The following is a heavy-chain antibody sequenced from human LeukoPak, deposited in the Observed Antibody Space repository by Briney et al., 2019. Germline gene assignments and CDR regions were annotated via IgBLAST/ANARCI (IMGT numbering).Heavy chain of an antibody. CDR3: ARDGSYGDYEYFDY. J-gene: IGHJ4*02. Sequence: ASVKVSCKASGYTFTDYYVHWVRQAPGQGLEWMGWINPNNGGTEYAQKFQGRVAMTRDTSTSTAYMDLSRLGSDDTAMYYCARDGSYGDYEYFDYWGQGTLVTVSS. V-gene: IGHV1-2*02. CDR1: GYTFTDYY. D-gene: IGHD4-17*01. CDR2: INPNNGGT.